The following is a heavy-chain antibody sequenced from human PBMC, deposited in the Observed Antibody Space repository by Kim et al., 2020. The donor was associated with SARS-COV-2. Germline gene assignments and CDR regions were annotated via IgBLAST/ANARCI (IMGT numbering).Heavy chain of an antibody. CDR3: ATLIAAAGTSCDY. CDR2: ISWNSGSI. Sequence: GGSLRLSCAASGFTFDDYAMHWVRQAPGKGLEWVSGISWNSGSIGYADSVKGRFTISRDNAKNSLYLQMNSLRAEDTALYYCATLIAAAGTSCDYWGQGTLVTVSS. CDR1: GFTFDDYA. J-gene: IGHJ4*02. D-gene: IGHD6-13*01. V-gene: IGHV3-9*01.